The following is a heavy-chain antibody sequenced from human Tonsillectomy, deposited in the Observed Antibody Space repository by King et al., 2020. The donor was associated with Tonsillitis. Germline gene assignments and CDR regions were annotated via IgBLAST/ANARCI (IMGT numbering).Heavy chain of an antibody. V-gene: IGHV2-5*01. D-gene: IGHD4-17*01. CDR1: GFSLSTSGVG. CDR2: IYWNDDK. J-gene: IGHJ1*01. Sequence: FTLKESGPTLVKPTQTLTLTCTFSGFSLSTSGVGVGWIRQPPGKALEWLALIYWNDDKRYSPSLKSRLTITKDTSKNQVVLTMTNMAPVDTATYYGAHSFSGDYSGAEYFQHWGQGTLVTVSS. CDR3: AHSFSGDYSGAEYFQH.